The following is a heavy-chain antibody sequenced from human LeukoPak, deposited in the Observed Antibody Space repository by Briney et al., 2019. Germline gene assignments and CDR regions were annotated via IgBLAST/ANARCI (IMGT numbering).Heavy chain of an antibody. V-gene: IGHV4-39*01. CDR1: GDSITNNNCY. Sequence: SETLSLTCTVSGDSITNNNCYWGWVRQPPGKGLEWIASIYYTGSSYYNPSLKSRVTISVDTSKNQFSLKLSSVTAADTAVYYCARHYYYDSSGYYYGLAYFDYWGQGTLVTVSS. D-gene: IGHD3-22*01. J-gene: IGHJ4*02. CDR2: IYYTGSS. CDR3: ARHYYYDSSGYYYGLAYFDY.